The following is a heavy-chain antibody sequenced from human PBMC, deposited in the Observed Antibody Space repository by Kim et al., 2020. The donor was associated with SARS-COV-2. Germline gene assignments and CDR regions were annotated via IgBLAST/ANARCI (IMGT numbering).Heavy chain of an antibody. D-gene: IGHD3-22*01. J-gene: IGHJ2*01. V-gene: IGHV3-11*06. Sequence: GRFTISRDNAKNSLYLQMNSLRAEDTAVYYCARDSYYYDINKSGYWYFDLWGRGTLVTVSS. CDR3: ARDSYYYDINKSGYWYFDL.